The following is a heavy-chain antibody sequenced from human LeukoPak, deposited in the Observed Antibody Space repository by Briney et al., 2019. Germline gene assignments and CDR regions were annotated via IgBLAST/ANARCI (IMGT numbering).Heavy chain of an antibody. CDR1: GFTFSSYE. D-gene: IGHD3-10*01. Sequence: GGSLRLSCAASGFTFSSYEMNWVRQAPGKGLEWVSYISSSGSTIYYADSVKGRFTISRDNAKNSLYLQMNSLRAEDTAVYYCARDSRWFGEFFWGQGTLVIVSS. CDR2: ISSSGSTI. V-gene: IGHV3-48*03. CDR3: ARDSRWFGEFF. J-gene: IGHJ1*01.